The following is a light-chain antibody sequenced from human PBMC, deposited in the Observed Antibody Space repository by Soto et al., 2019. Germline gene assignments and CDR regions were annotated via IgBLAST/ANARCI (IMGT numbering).Light chain of an antibody. CDR1: QSISTN. CDR2: SSS. CDR3: QQYNSLPPT. J-gene: IGKJ1*01. Sequence: IEMTQSPPILSVSPGEVATLSCRASQSISTNLAWYQHIPGQAPRLLFVSSSRRPTDVPARFSGSGSGTDFTLTISSLQSDDSEFYYCQQYNSLPPTFGQGTYVEVK. V-gene: IGKV3-15*01.